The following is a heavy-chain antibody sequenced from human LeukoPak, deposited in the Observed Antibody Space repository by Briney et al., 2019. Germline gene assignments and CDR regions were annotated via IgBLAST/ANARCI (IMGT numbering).Heavy chain of an antibody. V-gene: IGHV3-7*04. CDR1: GFSFTEYW. D-gene: IGHD7-27*01. Sequence: GGSLRLSSAASGFSFTEYWMSWVRQAPGKGLEWVANINQDGSETYYVDSVEGRFTTFRDNAKNSLFLQMSSLRVEDTAVYFCSGDPGDYWGQGTLVTVSS. CDR3: SGDPGDY. J-gene: IGHJ4*02. CDR2: INQDGSET.